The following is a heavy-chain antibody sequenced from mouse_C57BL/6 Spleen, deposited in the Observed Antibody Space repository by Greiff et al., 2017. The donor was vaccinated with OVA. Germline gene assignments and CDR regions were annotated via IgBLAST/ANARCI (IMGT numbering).Heavy chain of an antibody. CDR1: GYAFSSYW. CDR3: ARGFHYYGSSYEYFDV. D-gene: IGHD1-1*01. Sequence: QVQLKQSGAELVKPGASVRISCKASGYAFSSYWMNWVKQRPGKGLEWIGQIYPGDGDTNYNGKFKGKATLTADKSSSTAYMQLSSLTSEDSAVYFCARGFHYYGSSYEYFDVWGTGTTVTVSS. CDR2: IYPGDGDT. V-gene: IGHV1-80*01. J-gene: IGHJ1*03.